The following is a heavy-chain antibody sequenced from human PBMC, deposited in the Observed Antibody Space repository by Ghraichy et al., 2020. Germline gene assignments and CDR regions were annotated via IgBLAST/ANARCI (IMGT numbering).Heavy chain of an antibody. CDR2: IYYSGST. CDR1: GGSISSYY. Sequence: SETLSLTCTVSGGSISSYYWSWIRQPPGKGLEWIGYIYYSGSTNYNPSLKSRVTISVDTSKNQFSLKLSSVTAADTAVYYCAREYEARGFFDYWGQGTLVTVSS. CDR3: AREYEARGFFDY. J-gene: IGHJ4*02. V-gene: IGHV4-59*01. D-gene: IGHD3-10*01.